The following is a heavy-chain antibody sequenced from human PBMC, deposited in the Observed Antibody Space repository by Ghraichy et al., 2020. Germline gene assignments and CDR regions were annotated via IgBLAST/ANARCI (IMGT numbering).Heavy chain of an antibody. CDR3: ARAQMGAYNNYVDY. D-gene: IGHD5-24*01. Sequence: GGSLRLSCAASGFTFSTYSMNWVRQAPGKGLEWVSSISSSSSYIYYADSMRGRLTISRDNAKNSLYLQMNSLRAEDTALYYCARAQMGAYNNYVDYWGQGTLVTVSS. CDR1: GFTFSTYS. CDR2: ISSSSSYI. V-gene: IGHV3-21*01. J-gene: IGHJ4*02.